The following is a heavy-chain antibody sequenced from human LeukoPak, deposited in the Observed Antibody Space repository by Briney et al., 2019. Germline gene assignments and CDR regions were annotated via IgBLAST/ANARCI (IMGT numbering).Heavy chain of an antibody. D-gene: IGHD3-22*01. Sequence: ASVKVSCKASGYTFTSYGISWVRQAPGQGLEWMGWISAYNGNTNYAQKLQGRVTMTTDTSTSTAYMELRSLRSDDTAVYYCARLRYYDSSYYYMDVWGKGTTVTVSS. V-gene: IGHV1-18*01. CDR1: GYTFTSYG. CDR2: ISAYNGNT. J-gene: IGHJ6*03. CDR3: ARLRYYDSSYYYMDV.